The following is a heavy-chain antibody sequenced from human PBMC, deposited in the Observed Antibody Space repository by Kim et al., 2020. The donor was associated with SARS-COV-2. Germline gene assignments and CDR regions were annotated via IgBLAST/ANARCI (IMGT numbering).Heavy chain of an antibody. CDR3: ARHDSASSGYYYHGGDS. D-gene: IGHD3-22*01. Sequence: SETLSLMCTVSGASLSNDCWSWIRQAPGKGLEWIGYIFHSATTNYNPSLKSRVNISVGTSKNQFSLNLSAVTAADTAVYYCARHDSASSGYYYHGGDS. V-gene: IGHV4-59*01. CDR2: IFHSATT. CDR1: GASLSNDC. J-gene: IGHJ5*01.